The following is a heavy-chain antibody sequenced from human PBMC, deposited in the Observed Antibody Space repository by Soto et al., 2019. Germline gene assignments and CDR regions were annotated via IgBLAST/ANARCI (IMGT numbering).Heavy chain of an antibody. CDR1: GYSFTSYW. CDR3: ARRIAAAYNWFDP. V-gene: IGHV5-10-1*01. J-gene: IGHJ5*02. D-gene: IGHD6-13*01. Sequence: GESLKISCKGSGYSFTSYWISWVRQMPGKGLEWMGRIDPSDSYTNYSPSFQGHVTISADKSISTAYLQRSSLKASDTAMYYCARRIAAAYNWFDPWGQGTLVTVSS. CDR2: IDPSDSYT.